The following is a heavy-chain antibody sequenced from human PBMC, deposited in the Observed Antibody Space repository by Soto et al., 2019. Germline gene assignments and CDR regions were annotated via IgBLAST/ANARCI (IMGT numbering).Heavy chain of an antibody. J-gene: IGHJ4*02. CDR1: GGSFTCYY. V-gene: IGHV4-34*01. CDR2: IKDGGST. CDR3: ARGQEGVVATH. Sequence: QVQLQQWGAGLLRPSETLSLTCAVNGGSFTCYYCSWFRQPPGKGLEWIGEIKDGGSTNYSPSLRSRVTISADKSKEQFSLKVTSVTAADTAVYYCARGQEGVVATHWDQGSLVTVSP. D-gene: IGHD2-21*01.